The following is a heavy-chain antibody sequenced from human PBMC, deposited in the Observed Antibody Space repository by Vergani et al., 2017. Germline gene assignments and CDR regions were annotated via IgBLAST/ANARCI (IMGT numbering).Heavy chain of an antibody. V-gene: IGHV3-11*06. J-gene: IGHJ5*02. CDR1: GFTFSDYY. CDR2: ISSSSSYT. Sequence: QVQLVESGGGLVKPGGSLRLSCAAPGFTFSDYYMSWIRQAPGKGLEWVSYISSSSSYTNYADSVKGRFTISRDNAKNSLYLQMSSRRAEDTAVYYCARDPSVTGRWFDPWGKGTLVTVSS. CDR3: ARDPSVTGRWFDP. D-gene: IGHD2-21*02.